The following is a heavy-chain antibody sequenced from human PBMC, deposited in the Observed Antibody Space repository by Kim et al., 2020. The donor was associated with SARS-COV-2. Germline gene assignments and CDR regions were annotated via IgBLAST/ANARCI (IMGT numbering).Heavy chain of an antibody. D-gene: IGHD3-3*01. CDR1: GYTFTAYY. V-gene: IGHV1-2*02. CDR2: INPKNGGT. Sequence: ASVKVSCKASGYTFTAYYIHWVRQAPGQGLEWMGWINPKNGGTKYAQKFQGRVTMTGDTSISTAYMEVSSLRSDDTAVYYCVRDYLLAFWNDSPKYYFDYGGQGALVTVSS. J-gene: IGHJ4*02. CDR3: VRDYLLAFWNDSPKYYFDY.